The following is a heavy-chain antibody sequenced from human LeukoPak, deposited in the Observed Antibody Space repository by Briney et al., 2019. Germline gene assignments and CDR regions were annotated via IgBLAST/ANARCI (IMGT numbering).Heavy chain of an antibody. CDR3: ARGGSGWYGPFDH. V-gene: IGHV3-30-3*01. J-gene: IGHJ4*02. CDR2: ISYDGSNK. Sequence: PGRSLRLSCAASGFTFSSYAMHWVRQAPGKGLEWVAVISYDGSNKYYADSVKGRFTISRDNSKNTLYLQMNSLRAEDTAVYYCARGGSGWYGPFDHWGQGTLVTVSS. CDR1: GFTFSSYA. D-gene: IGHD6-19*01.